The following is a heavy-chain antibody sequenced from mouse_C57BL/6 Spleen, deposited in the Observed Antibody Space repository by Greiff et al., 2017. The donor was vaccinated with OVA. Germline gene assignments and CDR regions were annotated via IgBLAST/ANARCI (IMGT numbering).Heavy chain of an antibody. Sequence: QVQLQQPGAELVKPGASVKMSCKASGYTFTSYWITWVKQRPGQGLEWIGDLYPGSGSTNYNEKLKSKATLTVDTSSSTAYRQLRSLTSEDSAVYYCARNPLYFDFWGTGTTLTVSS. CDR3: ARNPLYFDF. J-gene: IGHJ1*03. V-gene: IGHV1-55*01. CDR1: GYTFTSYW. CDR2: LYPGSGST.